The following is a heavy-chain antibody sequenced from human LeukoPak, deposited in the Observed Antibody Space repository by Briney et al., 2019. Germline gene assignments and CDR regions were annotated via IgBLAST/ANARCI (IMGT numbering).Heavy chain of an antibody. D-gene: IGHD6-19*01. CDR3: AKEIERSVAGSLSAFDI. J-gene: IGHJ3*02. Sequence: GGSLRLSCAASGFTFSSYSMNWVRQAPGKGLEWVSSITPSSDYIYYADSVKGRFTISRDNAKNSLYLQMNSLRAEDMALYYCAKEIERSVAGSLSAFDIWGQGTMVTVSS. CDR2: ITPSSDYI. V-gene: IGHV3-21*04. CDR1: GFTFSSYS.